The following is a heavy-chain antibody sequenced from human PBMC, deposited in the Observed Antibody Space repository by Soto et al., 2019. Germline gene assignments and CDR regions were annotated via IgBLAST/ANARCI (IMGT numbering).Heavy chain of an antibody. CDR2: IYHSGST. CDR1: SGSISSSNW. J-gene: IGHJ4*02. D-gene: IGHD3-16*02. Sequence: SETLSLTCAVSSGSISSSNWWSWVRQPPGKGLEWIGEIYHSGSTNYNPSLKSRVTISVDKSKNQFSLKLSSVTAADTAVYYCARTMITFGGVIVPFDYWGQGTLVTVSS. CDR3: ARTMITFGGVIVPFDY. V-gene: IGHV4-4*02.